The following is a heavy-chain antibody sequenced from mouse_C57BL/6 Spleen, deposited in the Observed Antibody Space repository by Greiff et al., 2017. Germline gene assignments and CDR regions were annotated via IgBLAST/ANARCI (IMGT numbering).Heavy chain of an antibody. CDR1: GYTFTDYN. D-gene: IGHD1-1*01. Sequence: EVQLQQSGPELVKPGASVKIPCKASGYTFTDYNMDWVKQSHGKSLEWIGDINPNNGGTIYNQKFKGKATLTVDKSSSTAYMELRSLTSEDTAVYYCARGDYYGSSPHYFDYWGQGTTLTVSS. CDR2: INPNNGGT. J-gene: IGHJ2*01. V-gene: IGHV1-18*01. CDR3: ARGDYYGSSPHYFDY.